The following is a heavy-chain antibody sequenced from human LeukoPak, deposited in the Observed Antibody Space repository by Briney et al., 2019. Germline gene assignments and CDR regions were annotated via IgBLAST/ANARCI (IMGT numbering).Heavy chain of an antibody. CDR3: AKGPSRKGAAAGTLDY. J-gene: IGHJ4*02. CDR1: GFTFSSYA. D-gene: IGHD6-13*01. CDR2: ISGSGGST. Sequence: GGSLRLSCAASGFTFSSYAMSWVRQAPGKGVEWVSAISGSGGSTYYADSVKGRFTISRDNSKNTLYLQMNSLRAEDTAVYYCAKGPSRKGAAAGTLDYWGQGTLVTVSS. V-gene: IGHV3-23*01.